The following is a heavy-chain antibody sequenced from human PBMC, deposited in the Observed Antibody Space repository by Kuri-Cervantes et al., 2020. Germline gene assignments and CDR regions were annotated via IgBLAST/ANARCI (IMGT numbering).Heavy chain of an antibody. CDR2: ISSSGSTI. J-gene: IGHJ4*02. Sequence: GESLKISCAASGFTFSDYYMSWIRQAPGKGLEWVSYISSSGSTIYYADSVKGRFTISRDNSKNTLYLQMNSLRAEDTAVYYCVRGVGDYSAGAGYWGQGTLVTVSS. CDR1: GFTFSDYY. V-gene: IGHV3-11*04. CDR3: VRGVGDYSAGAGY. D-gene: IGHD4-17*01.